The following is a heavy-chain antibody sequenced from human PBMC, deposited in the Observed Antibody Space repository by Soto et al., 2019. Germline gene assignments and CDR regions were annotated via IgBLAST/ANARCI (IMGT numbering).Heavy chain of an antibody. Sequence: PGGSLRLSCASSGFTFSSYEMNLVRQAPGEGLEWVSTITDTGGDSKSADSVRGRFAISRDNSRNTLYLQMSSLRAEDSAVYYCASGSKDSYPGSRIFDFWGRGTLVTVSS. CDR1: GFTFSSYE. CDR3: ASGSKDSYPGSRIFDF. CDR2: ITDTGGDS. D-gene: IGHD3-10*01. V-gene: IGHV3-23*01. J-gene: IGHJ4*01.